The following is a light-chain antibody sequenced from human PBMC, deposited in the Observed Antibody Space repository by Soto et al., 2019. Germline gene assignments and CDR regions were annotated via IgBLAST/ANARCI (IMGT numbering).Light chain of an antibody. V-gene: IGLV2-8*01. CDR1: SSDLGNHNF. J-gene: IGLJ3*02. Sequence: QSALTQPPPASGSPGQSVSMSCTGSSSDLGNHNFVSWYQQHPGKAPKLMIYEVSKRPSGVPDRFSASKSGNTASLTVSGLQAEDEADYYCSSYAGGDSPVLFGGGTKLTVL. CDR3: SSYAGGDSPVL. CDR2: EVS.